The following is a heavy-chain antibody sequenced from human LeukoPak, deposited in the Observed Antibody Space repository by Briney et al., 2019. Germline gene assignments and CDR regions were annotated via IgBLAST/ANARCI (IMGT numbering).Heavy chain of an antibody. V-gene: IGHV4-61*02. D-gene: IGHD3-22*01. Sequence: SETLSLTCTVSGGSISSGSYYWSWIRQPAGKGLEWIGRIYTSGSTNYNPSLKSRVTISVDTSKNQFSLKLSFVTAADTAVYYCARDGYYYDREVGAFDIWGQGTMVTVSS. CDR1: GGSISSGSYY. CDR2: IYTSGST. CDR3: ARDGYYYDREVGAFDI. J-gene: IGHJ3*02.